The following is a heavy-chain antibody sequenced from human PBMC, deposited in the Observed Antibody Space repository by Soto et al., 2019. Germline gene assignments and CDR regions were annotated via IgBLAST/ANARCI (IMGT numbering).Heavy chain of an antibody. V-gene: IGHV1-18*01. D-gene: IGHD6-19*01. CDR1: GYTFTSSG. J-gene: IGHJ4*02. Sequence: QVQLVQSGGEVKKPGASVKVSCKASGYTFTSSGISWVRQAPGQGLEWMGWTSAYMVTNYAQKFQGRVTMTTDTSKSTAYMELRSLRSDDTAVYYCARDSSGRANFDYWGQGTLVTGSS. CDR2: TSAYMVT. CDR3: ARDSSGRANFDY.